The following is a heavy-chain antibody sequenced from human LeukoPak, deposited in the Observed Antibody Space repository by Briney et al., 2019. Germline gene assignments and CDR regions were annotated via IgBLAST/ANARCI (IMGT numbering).Heavy chain of an antibody. Sequence: ASVKVSCKASGYTFTGYYMHWVRQAPGQGLEWMGWINPNSGGTNYAQKFQGRVTMTRDTSISTAYMELSRLRSDDTAVYYCARDLGQYYDTSDNWFDPWGQGTLVTVSS. CDR3: ARDLGQYYDTSDNWFDP. V-gene: IGHV1-2*02. D-gene: IGHD3-22*01. J-gene: IGHJ5*02. CDR2: INPNSGGT. CDR1: GYTFTGYY.